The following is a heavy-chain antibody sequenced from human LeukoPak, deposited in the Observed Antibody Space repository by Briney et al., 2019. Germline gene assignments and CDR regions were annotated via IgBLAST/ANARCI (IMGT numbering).Heavy chain of an antibody. CDR3: ARDDYSRISYYYGMDV. CDR1: GYTFTSYG. D-gene: IGHD4-11*01. J-gene: IGHJ6*02. CDR2: ISAYNGNT. V-gene: IGHV1-18*01. Sequence: ASVKVSFKASGYTFTSYGISWVRQTPGQGLEWMGWISAYNGNTNYAQKLQGRVTMTTDTSTSTAYMELRSLRSDDTAVYYCARDDYSRISYYYGMDVWGQGTTVTVSS.